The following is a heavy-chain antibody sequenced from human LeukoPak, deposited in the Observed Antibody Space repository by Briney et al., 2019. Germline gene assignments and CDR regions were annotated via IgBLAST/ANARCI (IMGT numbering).Heavy chain of an antibody. V-gene: IGHV4-61*02. J-gene: IGHJ4*02. CDR3: ARSIVGAITGAFDY. CDR2: IYISGST. D-gene: IGHD1-26*01. CDR1: GVSISSGSYY. Sequence: PSETLSLTCTVSGVSISSGSYYWSWIRQPAGKGLEWIGRIYISGSTNYNPSLKSRVTISVDTSKNQFSLKLSSVTAADTAVYYCARSIVGAITGAFDYWGQGTLVTVSS.